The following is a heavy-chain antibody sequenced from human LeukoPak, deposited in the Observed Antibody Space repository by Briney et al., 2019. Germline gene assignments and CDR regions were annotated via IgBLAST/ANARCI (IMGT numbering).Heavy chain of an antibody. V-gene: IGHV4-4*07. J-gene: IGHJ6*03. Sequence: SETLSLTCTVSGDSISNYYWSWIRQPAGKGLEWIGRLYTSESTNYKPSLKGRVTMSVDTSKNQFSLKLSSVTAADTAVYYCARDRRDTGNYYYYMDVWGKGTTVTVSS. D-gene: IGHD5-18*01. CDR2: LYTSEST. CDR1: GDSISNYY. CDR3: ARDRRDTGNYYYYMDV.